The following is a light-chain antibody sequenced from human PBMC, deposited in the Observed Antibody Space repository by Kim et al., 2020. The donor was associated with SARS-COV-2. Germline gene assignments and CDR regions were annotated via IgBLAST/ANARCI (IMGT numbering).Light chain of an antibody. CDR1: SSNVGSTY. J-gene: IGLJ2*01. Sequence: GQGVTISCSGSSSNVGSTYVYWYQQLPGTAPKLLIYRNYQRPSGVPDRFSGSKSGTSASLAISGLRSEDEADYYCAAWDDSLSGVVFGGGTQLTVL. CDR2: RNY. CDR3: AAWDDSLSGVV. V-gene: IGLV1-47*01.